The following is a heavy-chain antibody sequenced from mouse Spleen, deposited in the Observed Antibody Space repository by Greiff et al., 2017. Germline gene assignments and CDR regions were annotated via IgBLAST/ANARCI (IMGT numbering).Heavy chain of an antibody. D-gene: IGHD1-1*01. CDR3: ARSNYYGSSYVAY. CDR2: IRNKANGYTT. CDR1: GFTFTDYY. V-gene: IGHV7-3*01. J-gene: IGHJ3*01. Sequence: DVMLVESGGGLVQPGGSLSLSCAASGFTFTDYYMSWVRQPPGKALEWLGFIRNKANGYTTEYSASVKGRFTISRDNSQSILYLKMNALRAEDSATYYCARSNYYGSSYVAYWGQGTLVTVSA.